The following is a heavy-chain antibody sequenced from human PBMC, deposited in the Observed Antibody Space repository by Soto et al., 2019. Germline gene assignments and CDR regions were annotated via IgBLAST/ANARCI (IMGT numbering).Heavy chain of an antibody. V-gene: IGHV3-74*01. CDR3: ARAAMGNYYNDY. J-gene: IGHJ4*02. CDR1: GFTFTSYW. CDR2: IKGDGIST. Sequence: EVQLVESGGGLVQSGGSLRLSCAASGFTFTSYWMHWVRQAPGKGLVWVSGIKGDGISTNYADSVKGRFTISRDNAKDTVFLQMNGLSADDTAVYYCARAAMGNYYNDYWGQGTLVTVSS. D-gene: IGHD3-10*01.